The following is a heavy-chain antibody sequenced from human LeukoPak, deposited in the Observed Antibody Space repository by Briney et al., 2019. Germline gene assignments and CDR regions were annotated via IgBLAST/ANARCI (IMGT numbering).Heavy chain of an antibody. Sequence: SETLSLTCAVSGGSISSGGYSWSWIRQPPGKGLEWIGYIYHSGSTYYNPSLKSRVTISVDRSKNQFSLKLSSVTAADTAVYYCARGESSTTVRYSDYWGQGTLVTVSS. CDR1: GGSISSGGYS. CDR2: IYHSGST. V-gene: IGHV4-30-2*01. CDR3: ARGESSTTVRYSDY. J-gene: IGHJ4*02. D-gene: IGHD4-11*01.